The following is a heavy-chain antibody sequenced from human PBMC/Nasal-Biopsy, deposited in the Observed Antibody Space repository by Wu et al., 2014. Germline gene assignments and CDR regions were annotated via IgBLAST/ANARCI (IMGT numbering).Heavy chain of an antibody. D-gene: IGHD3-3*02. CDR3: ARVRGREYSQI. J-gene: IGHJ1*01. Sequence: TLSLTCTVSGGSMTTGYWTWVRQSAGKGLEWIGRVYSTGDTNYNPSLRSRVTMSVTTSKSQFYLELRSVTAADTAIYYCARVRGREYSQIWGQGTLVTVSS. CDR2: VYSTGDT. CDR1: GGSMTTGY. V-gene: IGHV4-4*07.